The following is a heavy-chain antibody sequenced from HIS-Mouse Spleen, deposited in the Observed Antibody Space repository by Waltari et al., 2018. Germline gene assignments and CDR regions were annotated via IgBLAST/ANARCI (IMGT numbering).Heavy chain of an antibody. CDR1: GGSISSSSYY. CDR3: AREIPYSSSWYDWYFDL. D-gene: IGHD6-13*01. J-gene: IGHJ2*01. Sequence: QLQLQESGPGLVKPSVTLSLTCTVSGGSISSSSYYWGWIRQPPGKGLEWIGSIYYSGSTYYNPSRKSRVTISVDTSKNQFSLKLSSVTAADTAVYYCAREIPYSSSWYDWYFDLWGRGTLVTVSS. CDR2: IYYSGST. V-gene: IGHV4-39*07.